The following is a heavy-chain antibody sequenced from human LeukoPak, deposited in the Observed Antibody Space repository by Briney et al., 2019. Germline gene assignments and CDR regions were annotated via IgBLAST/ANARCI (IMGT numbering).Heavy chain of an antibody. Sequence: ASVKISCKASGYTFTSYDINWVRQATGQGLEWMGWMNPNSGNTGYAQKFQGRVTMTRSTSISTAYVELSSLRSEDTAVYYCATASTVTTERGSVVRAFDIWGQGTMVTVSP. D-gene: IGHD4-17*01. CDR1: GYTFTSYD. CDR2: MNPNSGNT. J-gene: IGHJ3*02. CDR3: ATASTVTTERGSVVRAFDI. V-gene: IGHV1-8*01.